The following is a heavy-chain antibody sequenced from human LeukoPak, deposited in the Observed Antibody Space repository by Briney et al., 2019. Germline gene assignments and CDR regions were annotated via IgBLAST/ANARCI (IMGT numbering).Heavy chain of an antibody. J-gene: IGHJ3*02. CDR3: ARERATSSSWYYPLDSDSSGYLLPPDAFDI. Sequence: SETLSLTCTVSGGSISSYYWSWIRQPAGKGLEWIGRIYTSGGTNYNPSLKSRVTMSVDTSKNQFSLKLSSVTAADTAVYYCARERATSSSWYYPLDSDSSGYLLPPDAFDIWGQGTMVTVSS. V-gene: IGHV4-4*07. CDR1: GGSISSYY. D-gene: IGHD6-13*01. CDR2: IYTSGGT.